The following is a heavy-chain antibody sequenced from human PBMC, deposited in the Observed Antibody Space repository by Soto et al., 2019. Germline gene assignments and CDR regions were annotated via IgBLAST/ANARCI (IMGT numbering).Heavy chain of an antibody. J-gene: IGHJ4*02. CDR1: GGSFSGYY. CDR2: INHSGST. V-gene: IGHV4-34*01. Sequence: QVQLQQRGAGLLKPSETLSLTCAVYGGSFSGYYWSWIRQPPGKGLEWIGEINHSGSTNYNPSLKSRVTISVDTSKKQFSLKLRSVTAADTAVYYCARGLHYYDSTGYYPSPVDYWGQGTLVTVSS. D-gene: IGHD3-22*01. CDR3: ARGLHYYDSTGYYPSPVDY.